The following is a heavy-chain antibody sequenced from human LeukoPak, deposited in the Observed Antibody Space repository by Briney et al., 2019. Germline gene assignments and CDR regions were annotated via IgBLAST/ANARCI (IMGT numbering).Heavy chain of an antibody. CDR1: GYSFTNYW. CDR3: ARSIAARPTYYYYGMDV. Sequence: GESLKISCKGSGYSFTNYWIGWVRQMPGKGLEWMGIIYPSDSDTRYSPSFQGQVTISADKSISTAYLQWRSLKASDTAMYFCARSIAARPTYYYYGMDVWGQGTTVTVSS. CDR2: IYPSDSDT. J-gene: IGHJ6*02. V-gene: IGHV5-51*01. D-gene: IGHD6-6*01.